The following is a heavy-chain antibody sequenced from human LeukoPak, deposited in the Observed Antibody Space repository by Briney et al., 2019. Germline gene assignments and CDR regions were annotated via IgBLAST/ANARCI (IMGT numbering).Heavy chain of an antibody. J-gene: IGHJ4*02. V-gene: IGHV1-2*02. CDR3: ARDRAYGSGSSTDY. CDR2: INPNSGGT. D-gene: IGHD3-10*01. CDR1: GYTFTGYY. Sequence: GASVKVSCKASGYTFTGYYMHWVRQAPGQGLEWMGWINPNSGGTNYAQKFQGRVTMTRDTSISTAYMELCRLRSDDTAVYYCARDRAYGSGSSTDYWGQGALVTVSS.